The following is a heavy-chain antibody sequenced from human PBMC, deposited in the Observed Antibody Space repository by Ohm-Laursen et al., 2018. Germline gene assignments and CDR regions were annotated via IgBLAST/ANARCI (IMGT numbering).Heavy chain of an antibody. D-gene: IGHD6-19*01. V-gene: IGHV3-30*18. CDR1: GFTFSRYG. CDR3: AKDGEGAVAGGKGPGY. CDR2: ISYDGSNK. Sequence: RSLRLSCSASGFTFSRYGMHWVRQAPGKGLEWVAVISYDGSNKYYADSVKGRFTISRDNSKNTLYLQMNSLRAEDTAVYYCAKDGEGAVAGGKGPGYWGQGTLVTVSS. J-gene: IGHJ4*02.